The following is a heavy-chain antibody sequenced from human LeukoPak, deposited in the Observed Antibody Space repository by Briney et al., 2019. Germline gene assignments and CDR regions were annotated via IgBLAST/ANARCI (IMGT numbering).Heavy chain of an antibody. V-gene: IGHV1-69*04. CDR3: ARDRAARRGWFDP. CDR1: GGTFSSYA. J-gene: IGHJ5*02. CDR2: IIPILGIA. Sequence: SVKVSCKASGGTFSSYAISWVRQAPGQGLEWMGRIIPILGIANYAQKFQGRVTITADKSTSTAYMEVSSLRSEDTAVYYCARDRAARRGWFDPWGQGTLVPVSS. D-gene: IGHD6-6*01.